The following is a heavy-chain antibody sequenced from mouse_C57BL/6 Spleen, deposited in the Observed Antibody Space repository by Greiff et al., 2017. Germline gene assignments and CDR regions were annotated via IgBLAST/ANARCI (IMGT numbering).Heavy chain of an antibody. CDR1: GYTFTDYY. Sequence: VQLQESGPELVKPGASVKISCKASGYTFTDYYLHWVKQRPGQGLEWIGWIFPGSGSTYYNEKFKGKATVTVDKASSTAYMLLSRLTSEDSAVYFCARGRDYDWFAYWGQGALVTVSA. CDR3: ARGRDYDWFAY. J-gene: IGHJ3*01. D-gene: IGHD2-4*01. CDR2: IFPGSGST. V-gene: IGHV1-75*01.